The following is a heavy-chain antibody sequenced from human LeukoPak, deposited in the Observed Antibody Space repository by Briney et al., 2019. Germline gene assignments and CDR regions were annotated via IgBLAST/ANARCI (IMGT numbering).Heavy chain of an antibody. CDR3: ARGRMDYYDSSGYY. CDR1: GCTFSSYE. CDR2: ISSCCSTI. D-gene: IGHD3-22*01. V-gene: IGHV3-48*03. J-gene: IGHJ4*02. Sequence: GGALSLSCVASGCTFSSYEMNWVRQAPGKGLEWVSYISSCCSTIYYADSVKGRFTISRDNAKNSLYLQMNSLRAEDTAVYYCARGRMDYYDSSGYYWGRGTLVTVSS.